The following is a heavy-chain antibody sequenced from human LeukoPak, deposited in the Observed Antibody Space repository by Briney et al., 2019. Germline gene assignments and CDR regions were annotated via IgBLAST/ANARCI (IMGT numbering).Heavy chain of an antibody. CDR3: ARAYSSSWYSDANYYDY. CDR1: GGSFSGYY. Sequence: ASETLSLTCAVYGGSFSGYYWSWIRQPPGKGLEWIGEINHSGSTNYNPSPKSRVTISVDTSKNQFSLKLSSVTAADTAVYYCARAYSSSWYSDANYYDYWGQGTLVTVSS. J-gene: IGHJ4*02. CDR2: INHSGST. D-gene: IGHD6-13*01. V-gene: IGHV4-34*01.